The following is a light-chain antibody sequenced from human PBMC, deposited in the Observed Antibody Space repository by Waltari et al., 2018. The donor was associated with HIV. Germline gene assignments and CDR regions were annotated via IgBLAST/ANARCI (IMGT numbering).Light chain of an antibody. J-gene: IGLJ3*02. CDR1: SNNVGYQG. V-gene: IGLV10-54*01. CDR2: RNS. CDR3: SAWDSSLSAWV. Sequence: QAGLSQPPSVSKGLRQTATLTCTGNSNNVGYQGAAWLQQHQGHPPKLLSYRNSNRPSGISERLSASRSGNTASLTITGLQPEDEADYYCSAWDSSLSAWVFGGGTKLTVL.